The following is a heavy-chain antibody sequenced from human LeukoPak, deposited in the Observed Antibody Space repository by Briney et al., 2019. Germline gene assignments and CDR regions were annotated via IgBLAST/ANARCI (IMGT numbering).Heavy chain of an antibody. D-gene: IGHD4-17*01. CDR2: INAGNGNT. J-gene: IGHJ5*02. V-gene: IGHV1-3*01. CDR1: GYTFTSYA. CDR3: ARAGDYGDYDWFDP. Sequence: PGASVKVSCTASGYTFTSYAMHWVRQAPGQRLEWMGWINAGNGNTKYSQKFQGRVTITRDTSASTAYMELSGLRSEDTAVYYCARAGDYGDYDWFDPWGQRTLVTVSS.